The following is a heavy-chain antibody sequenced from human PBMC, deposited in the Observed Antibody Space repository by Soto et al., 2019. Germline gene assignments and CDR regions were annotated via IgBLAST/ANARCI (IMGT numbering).Heavy chain of an antibody. CDR3: ARVGCSASCFSDWFDP. D-gene: IGHD2-2*01. V-gene: IGHV3-11*01. CDR2: ISGSGDTI. CDR1: GFTFSDYY. J-gene: IGHJ5*02. Sequence: PVGSLRLSCAASGFTFSDYYMHWIRQAPGKGLEWVSYISGSGDTIHYADSVQGRFTISRDNAKSSLYLQMSSLRAEDTAVYYCARVGCSASCFSDWFDPWGQRTLVTVSS.